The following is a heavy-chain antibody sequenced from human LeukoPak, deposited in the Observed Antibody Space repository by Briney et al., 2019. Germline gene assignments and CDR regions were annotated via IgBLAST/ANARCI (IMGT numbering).Heavy chain of an antibody. CDR3: AREPTSGWYVQYYFDY. V-gene: IGHV3-30*04. CDR1: GFTFSSYA. J-gene: IGHJ4*02. CDR2: ISYDGSNE. D-gene: IGHD6-19*01. Sequence: GGSLRLSCAASGFTFSSYAMHWVRQAPGKGLEWVAVISYDGSNEYYADSVKGRFTISRDNSKNTLYLQMNSLRAEDTAVYYCAREPTSGWYVQYYFDYWGQGTLVTVSS.